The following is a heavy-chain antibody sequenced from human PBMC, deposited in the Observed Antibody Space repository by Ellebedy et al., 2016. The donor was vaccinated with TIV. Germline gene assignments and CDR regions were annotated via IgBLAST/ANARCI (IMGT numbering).Heavy chain of an antibody. CDR3: ARHASRGAGSSSLGMDV. J-gene: IGHJ6*02. CDR2: IYPGDSDT. CDR1: GYSFTSYW. V-gene: IGHV5-51*01. Sequence: ASVKVSCKGSGYSFTSYWIGWVRQMPGKGLEWMGIIYPGDSDTRYSPSFQGQVTFSADKSISTAYLQWRSLKASDTAMYYCARHASRGAGSSSLGMDVWGQGTTVTVSS. D-gene: IGHD6-6*01.